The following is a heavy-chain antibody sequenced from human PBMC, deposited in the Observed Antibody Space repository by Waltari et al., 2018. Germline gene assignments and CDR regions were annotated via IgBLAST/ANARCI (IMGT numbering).Heavy chain of an antibody. CDR1: GGSFSGYY. CDR2: INHSGST. J-gene: IGHJ5*02. V-gene: IGHV4-34*01. CDR3: ARLRARYCSSTSCLP. D-gene: IGHD2-2*01. Sequence: QVQLQQWGAGLLKPSETLSLTCAVYGGSFSGYYWSWLRQPPGKGLEWIGEINHSGSTNYNPSLKSRVTISVDTSKNQFSLKLSSVTAADTAVYYCARLRARYCSSTSCLPWGQGTLVTVSS.